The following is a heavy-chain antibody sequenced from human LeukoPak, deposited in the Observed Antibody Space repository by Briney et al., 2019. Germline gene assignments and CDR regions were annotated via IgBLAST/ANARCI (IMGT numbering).Heavy chain of an antibody. D-gene: IGHD3-22*01. V-gene: IGHV3-48*01. J-gene: IGHJ4*02. Sequence: GGSLRLSCAASGFTFSSYSMNWVRQAPGKGLEWGSYISGSSSTIYYADSVKGRFTISRDNGKNTLYLQMNSLRAEDTAVCYCARGSTYYDSSGQVPFDYWGQGTLVTVSP. CDR1: GFTFSSYS. CDR3: ARGSTYYDSSGQVPFDY. CDR2: ISGSSSTI.